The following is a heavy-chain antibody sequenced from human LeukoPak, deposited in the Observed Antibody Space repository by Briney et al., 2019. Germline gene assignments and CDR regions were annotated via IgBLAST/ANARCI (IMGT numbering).Heavy chain of an antibody. CDR2: IYYSGST. D-gene: IGHD4-17*01. V-gene: IGHV4-59*01. CDR1: GGSISSYY. Sequence: TPSETLSLTCTVSGGSISSYYWSWLQQPPGKGLEWIGYIYYSGSTNYNPSLKSRVTISVDTSKNQFSLKLRSVTAADTAVYYCARGGAVTPFDYWGQGTLVTVSS. J-gene: IGHJ4*02. CDR3: ARGGAVTPFDY.